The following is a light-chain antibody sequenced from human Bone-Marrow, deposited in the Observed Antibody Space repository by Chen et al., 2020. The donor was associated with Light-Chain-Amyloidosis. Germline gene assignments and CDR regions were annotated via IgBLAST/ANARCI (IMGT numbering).Light chain of an antibody. CDR2: AVS. Sequence: QSALTQPASVSGSPGQSITISCTGTSGDVGTYNYVSWYQQPPGKAPKVMFYAVSNRPSGVSNRFSGSKSGNTASLTISGLQAEDEADYYCSSFTSSSSYVFGPGTKVTVL. V-gene: IGLV2-14*01. CDR1: SGDVGTYNY. CDR3: SSFTSSSSYV. J-gene: IGLJ1*01.